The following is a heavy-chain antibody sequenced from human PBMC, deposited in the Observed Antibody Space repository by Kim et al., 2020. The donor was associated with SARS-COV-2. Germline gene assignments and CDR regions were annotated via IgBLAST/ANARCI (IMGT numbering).Heavy chain of an antibody. CDR1: GFTFTDYA. J-gene: IGHJ3*02. CDR2: ISGPGKST. CDR3: AKDQIGYNGIYDAFDI. Sequence: GGSLRLSCAASGFTFTDYAMNWVRQVPGKGLEWVSHISGPGKSTDYADSVKGRFTMSRDNSKRTLYLQMNSLRAEDTAVYYCAKDQIGYNGIYDAFDIWGQGTVVTVSS. D-gene: IGHD1-7*01. V-gene: IGHV3-23*01.